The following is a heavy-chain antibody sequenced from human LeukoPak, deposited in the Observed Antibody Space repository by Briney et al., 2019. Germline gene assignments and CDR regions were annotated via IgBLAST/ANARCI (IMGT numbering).Heavy chain of an antibody. CDR2: INPNSGGT. CDR1: GYTFTSYY. V-gene: IGHV1-2*02. Sequence: SVKVSCKASGYTFTSYYMHWVRQAPGQGLEWMGWINPNSGGTNYAQKFQGRVTMTRDTSISTAYMELSSLRSDDTALYYCARGSQVLLWFGVARAWGQGTLVTVSS. CDR3: ARGSQVLLWFGVARA. J-gene: IGHJ5*02. D-gene: IGHD3-10*01.